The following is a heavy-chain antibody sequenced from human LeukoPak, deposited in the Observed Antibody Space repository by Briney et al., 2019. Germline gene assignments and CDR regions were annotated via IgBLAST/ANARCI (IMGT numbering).Heavy chain of an antibody. V-gene: IGHV4-30-2*01. D-gene: IGHD1-26*01. CDR3: ARGRSGSYYYYYYMDV. J-gene: IGHJ6*03. Sequence: SETLSLTCTVSGGSISSGGYYWSWIRQPPGKGLEWIGYIYHSGSTYYNPSLKSRVTISVDTSKNQFSLKLSSVTAADTAVYYCARGRSGSYYYYYYMDVWGKGTTVTVSS. CDR2: IYHSGST. CDR1: GGSISSGGYY.